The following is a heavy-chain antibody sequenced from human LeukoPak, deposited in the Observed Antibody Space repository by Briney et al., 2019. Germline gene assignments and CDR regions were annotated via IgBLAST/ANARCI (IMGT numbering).Heavy chain of an antibody. J-gene: IGHJ4*02. CDR1: GYTFTGYY. CDR3: ARDRGYSSSWFDY. CDR2: INPNSGGT. D-gene: IGHD6-13*01. V-gene: IGHV1-2*02. Sequence: GASVKVSCKASGYTFTGYYMHWVRQAPGQGLEWMGWINPNSGGTNYAQKFQGRVTMTRDTSISTAYMELSSLRSEDTAVYYCARDRGYSSSWFDYWGQGTLVTVSS.